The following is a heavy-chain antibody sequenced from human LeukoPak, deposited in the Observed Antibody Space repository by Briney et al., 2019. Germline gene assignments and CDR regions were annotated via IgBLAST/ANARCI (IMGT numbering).Heavy chain of an antibody. CDR3: ARYSSSSVVGWFDP. J-gene: IGHJ5*02. V-gene: IGHV4-59*01. CDR2: IYYSEST. D-gene: IGHD6-6*01. Sequence: SETLSLTCTVSGGSISSYYWSWIRQPPGKGLEWIGYIYYSESTNYNPSLKSRVTISVDTSKNQFSLKLSSVTAADTAVYYCARYSSSSVVGWFDPWGQGTLVTVSS. CDR1: GGSISSYY.